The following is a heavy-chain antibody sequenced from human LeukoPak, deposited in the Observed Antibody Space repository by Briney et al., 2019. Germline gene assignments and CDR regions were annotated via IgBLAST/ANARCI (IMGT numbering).Heavy chain of an antibody. V-gene: IGHV1-18*01. CDR3: ARDLPYCSSTSCYDYYYYYGMDV. CDR1: GYTFTSYG. D-gene: IGHD2-2*01. J-gene: IGHJ6*02. Sequence: ASVKVSCKVSGYTFTSYGISWVRQAPGQGLEWMGWISAYNGNTNYAQKLQGRVTMTTDTSTSTAYMELRSLRSDDTAVYYCARDLPYCSSTSCYDYYYYYGMDVWGQGTTVTVSS. CDR2: ISAYNGNT.